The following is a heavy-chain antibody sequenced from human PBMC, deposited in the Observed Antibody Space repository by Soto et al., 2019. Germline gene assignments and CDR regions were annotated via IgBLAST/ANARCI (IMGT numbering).Heavy chain of an antibody. V-gene: IGHV4-34*01. J-gene: IGHJ4*02. CDR3: ARTSRFDC. CDR2: INPSGST. Sequence: VXXXXXGXGLLKPSETLSLTCAVYCGXFSGYYWSWIXQPPGKGLEWIGEINPSGSTNYNPSLKSRVTMSVDTSKNQFSLKLSSVTAADTAVYYCARTSRFDCWGQGTLVTVSS. CDR1: CGXFSGYY. D-gene: IGHD6-6*01.